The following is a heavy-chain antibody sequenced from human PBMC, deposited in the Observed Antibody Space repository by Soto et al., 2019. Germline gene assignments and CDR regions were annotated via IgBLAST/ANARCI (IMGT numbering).Heavy chain of an antibody. Sequence: PGGSLRLSCAASGFTFSSYAMSWVRQAPGKGLEWVSAISGSGGSTYYADSVKGRFTISRDNSKNTLYLQMNSLRAEDTAVYYCAKAKFRITMIVVVIVSPFDYWGQGTLVTVSS. D-gene: IGHD3-22*01. J-gene: IGHJ4*02. CDR1: GFTFSSYA. V-gene: IGHV3-23*01. CDR3: AKAKFRITMIVVVIVSPFDY. CDR2: ISGSGGST.